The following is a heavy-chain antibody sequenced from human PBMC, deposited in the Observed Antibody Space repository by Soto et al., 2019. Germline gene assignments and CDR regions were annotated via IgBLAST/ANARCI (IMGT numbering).Heavy chain of an antibody. CDR1: GGTFSSYT. D-gene: IGHD3-22*01. Sequence: SVKVSCKASGGTFSSYTISWVRQAPGQGLEWMGRIIPILGIANYAQKFQGRVTITADKSTSTAYMELSSLRSEDTAVYYCARRFYYDSSGYYPDAFDIWGQGTMVTVS. CDR2: IIPILGIA. V-gene: IGHV1-69*02. J-gene: IGHJ3*02. CDR3: ARRFYYDSSGYYPDAFDI.